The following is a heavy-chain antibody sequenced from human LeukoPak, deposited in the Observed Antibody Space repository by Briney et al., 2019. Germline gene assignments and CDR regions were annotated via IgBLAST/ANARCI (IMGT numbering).Heavy chain of an antibody. D-gene: IGHD6-13*01. Sequence: SETLSLTCTVSGGSISSSSYYWGWIRQPPGKGLEWIGSIYYSGSTYYNPSLKSRVTISVDTSKNQFSLKLSSVTAADTAVYYCARDGRIGIAAASPTYAFDIWGQGTMVTVSS. V-gene: IGHV4-39*07. CDR3: ARDGRIGIAAASPTYAFDI. CDR1: GGSISSSSYY. J-gene: IGHJ3*02. CDR2: IYYSGST.